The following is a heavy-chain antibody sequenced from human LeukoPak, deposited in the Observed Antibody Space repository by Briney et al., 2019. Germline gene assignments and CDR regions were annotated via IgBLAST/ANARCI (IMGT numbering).Heavy chain of an antibody. V-gene: IGHV1-2*02. J-gene: IGHJ4*02. CDR3: ARVSGDYGDYVSYYFDY. Sequence: GASAKVSCKASGYTFTSYGISWVRQAPGQGLEWMGWINPNSGGTNYAQKFQGRVTVTRDTSISTTYMELSRLRSDDTAVYYCARVSGDYGDYVSYYFDYWGQGTLVTVSS. CDR2: INPNSGGT. CDR1: GYTFTSYG. D-gene: IGHD4-17*01.